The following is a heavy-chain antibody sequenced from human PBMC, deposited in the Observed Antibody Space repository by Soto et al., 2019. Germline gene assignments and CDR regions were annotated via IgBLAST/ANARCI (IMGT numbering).Heavy chain of an antibody. D-gene: IGHD5-18*01. CDR3: AGDPNTAMAPYNWFDP. CDR2: IYYSGST. CDR1: GGSISSYY. V-gene: IGHV4-59*01. Sequence: PSETMYITCTVSGGSISSYYWSWIRQPPGKGLEWIGYIYYSGSTNYNPSLKSRVTISVDTSKNQFSLKLSSVTAADTAVYYCAGDPNTAMAPYNWFDPWGQGTLVTVSS. J-gene: IGHJ5*02.